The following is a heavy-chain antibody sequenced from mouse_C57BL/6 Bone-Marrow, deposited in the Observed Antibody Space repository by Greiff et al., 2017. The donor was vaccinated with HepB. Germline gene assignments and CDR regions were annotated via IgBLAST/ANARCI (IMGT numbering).Heavy chain of an antibody. CDR2: IYPRSGNT. Sequence: VQLQQSGPELVKPGASVKMSCKASGYTFTSYGISWVKQRTGQGLEWIGEIYPRSGNTYYNEKFKGKATLTADKSSSTAYMELRSLTSEDSAVYFCAKIYDAMDYWGQGTSVTVSS. CDR3: AKIYDAMDY. V-gene: IGHV1-81*01. CDR1: GYTFTSYG. J-gene: IGHJ4*01.